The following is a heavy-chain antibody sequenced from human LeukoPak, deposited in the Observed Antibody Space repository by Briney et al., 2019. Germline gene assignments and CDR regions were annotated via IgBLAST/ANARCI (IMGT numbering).Heavy chain of an antibody. CDR2: ISAYNGNT. V-gene: IGHV1-18*01. D-gene: IGHD3-22*01. Sequence: ASVKVSCKASGYTFTSYGISWVRQAPGQGLEWMGWISAYNGNTNYAQKLQGRVTMTTGTSTSTAYMELRSLRSDDTAVYYCARAVDSSGYYPHNWFDPWGQGTLVTVSS. CDR1: GYTFTSYG. CDR3: ARAVDSSGYYPHNWFDP. J-gene: IGHJ5*02.